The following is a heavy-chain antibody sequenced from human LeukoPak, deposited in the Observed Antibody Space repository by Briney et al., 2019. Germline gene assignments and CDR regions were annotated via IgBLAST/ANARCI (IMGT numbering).Heavy chain of an antibody. Sequence: PGGSLRLSCAASGFTFSDYYMSWIRQAPGKGLEWVSYISSSGSTIYYADSVKGRFTVSRDNAKNSLYLQMNSLRAEDTAVYYCARKIFGVVMKYYFDYWGQGTLVTVSS. CDR2: ISSSGSTI. CDR3: ARKIFGVVMKYYFDY. V-gene: IGHV3-11*01. J-gene: IGHJ4*02. D-gene: IGHD3-3*01. CDR1: GFTFSDYY.